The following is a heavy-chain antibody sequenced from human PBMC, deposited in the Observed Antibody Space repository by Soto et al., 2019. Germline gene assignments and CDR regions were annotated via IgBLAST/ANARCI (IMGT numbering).Heavy chain of an antibody. CDR2: ISYDGSNK. CDR3: IVRGTKSLDAFGI. D-gene: IGHD3-10*01. J-gene: IGHJ3*02. V-gene: IGHV3-30*03. Sequence: QVQLVESGGGVVQPGRSLRLSCAASGFTFSSYGMHWVRQAPGKGLEWVAVISYDGSNKYYADSVKGRFTISRDNSKNTLYLQMNRLRAEDTAVYYCIVRGTKSLDAFGIWGQGTMVTVSS. CDR1: GFTFSSYG.